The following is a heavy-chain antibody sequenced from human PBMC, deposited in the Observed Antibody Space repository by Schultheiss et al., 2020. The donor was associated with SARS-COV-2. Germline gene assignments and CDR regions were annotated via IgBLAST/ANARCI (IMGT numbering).Heavy chain of an antibody. V-gene: IGHV4-61*05. Sequence: SETLSLTCAVSGGSISSSSYYWGWIRQHPGKGLEWIGYIYYSGSTNYNPSLKSRVTISVDTSKNQFSLKLSSVTAADTAVYYCARDGAATRFGLRVSGVSRFDPWGQGTLVTVSS. CDR1: GGSISSSSYY. D-gene: IGHD2-15*01. CDR3: ARDGAATRFGLRVSGVSRFDP. CDR2: IYYSGST. J-gene: IGHJ5*02.